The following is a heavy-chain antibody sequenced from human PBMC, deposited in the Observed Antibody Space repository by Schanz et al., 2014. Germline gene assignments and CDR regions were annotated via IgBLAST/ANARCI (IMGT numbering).Heavy chain of an antibody. CDR2: INPYDDTI. V-gene: IGHV1-46*01. Sequence: QVQLVQSGAEVKKPGASVKLSCKASNYIFTKYYIHCVRQAPGQGLEWMGLINPYDDTIDYAKKFQGRLTMTRDTSTTTVYMELSSLRSDDTAMYYCVTEERMESGTWAKAFDIWGQGTGVTVSS. CDR1: NYIFTKYY. J-gene: IGHJ3*02. CDR3: VTEERMESGTWAKAFDI. D-gene: IGHD3-3*01.